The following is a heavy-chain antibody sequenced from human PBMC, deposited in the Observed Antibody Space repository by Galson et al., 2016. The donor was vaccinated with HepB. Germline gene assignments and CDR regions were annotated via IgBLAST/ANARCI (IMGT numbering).Heavy chain of an antibody. J-gene: IGHJ4*02. V-gene: IGHV3-23*01. CDR2: IVGSGNTT. Sequence: SLRLSCAVSGLTFGDFAMSWVRQAPGKGLKWVSTIVGSGNTTFYEDSVKGGFTVSRDNSKSTLHLQMSSLSAEDTATYYCVKGSGLWHYWGPGTLFIVS. CDR3: VKGSGLWHY. CDR1: GLTFGDFA. D-gene: IGHD3-10*01.